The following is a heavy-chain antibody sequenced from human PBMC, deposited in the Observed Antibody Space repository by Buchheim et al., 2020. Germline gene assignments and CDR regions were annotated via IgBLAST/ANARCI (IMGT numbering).Heavy chain of an antibody. Sequence: QVQLQQWGAGLLKPSETLSLTCALYGGSFSGYSCSWIRQPPGKGLEWIGEINHSGSTNYHPSLKSRVTISVDTSKNKFSMKLSSVTAADTAEYYCARGRRVRNWFDPWGQGT. CDR1: GGSFSGYS. J-gene: IGHJ5*02. CDR2: INHSGST. V-gene: IGHV4-34*01. CDR3: ARGRRVRNWFDP.